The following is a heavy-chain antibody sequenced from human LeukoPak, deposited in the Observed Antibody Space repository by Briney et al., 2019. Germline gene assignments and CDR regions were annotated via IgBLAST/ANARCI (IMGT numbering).Heavy chain of an antibody. CDR3: ASSISTDFWSTDLPSFDP. V-gene: IGHV4-39*07. Sequence: PSETLSLTCSVSGGSISSSSYYWGWIRQPPGKGLEWIGSIYYSGSTYYNPSLKSRVTISVDTSKNQFSLKLSSVTAADTAVYYCASSISTDFWSTDLPSFDPWGQGTLVTVSS. CDR1: GGSISSSSYY. J-gene: IGHJ5*02. CDR2: IYYSGST. D-gene: IGHD3-3*01.